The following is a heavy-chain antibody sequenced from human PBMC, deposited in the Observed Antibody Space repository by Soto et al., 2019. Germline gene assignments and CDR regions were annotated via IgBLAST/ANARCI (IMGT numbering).Heavy chain of an antibody. D-gene: IGHD3-3*01. CDR1: GDSISNNY. CDR3: ARTQGSGVSDY. J-gene: IGHJ4*02. CDR2: ISPSART. Sequence: QVQLQESGPGLVKPSETLSLTCSVSGDSISNNYWSWIRQPPGKGLEWIAYISPSARTDYNPSLKSRITISLDTSKNQFSLKLSSVTAADTAVYYCARTQGSGVSDYWGQGTLLTVSS. V-gene: IGHV4-59*01.